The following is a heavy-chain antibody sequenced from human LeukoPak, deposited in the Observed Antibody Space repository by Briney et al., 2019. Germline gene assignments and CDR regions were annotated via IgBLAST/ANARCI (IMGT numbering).Heavy chain of an antibody. Sequence: SVKVSCKASGGTFSSYAISWVRQAPGQGLEWMGGIIPIFGTANYAQKFQGRVTITADESTSTAYMELSSLRSEDTAVYYCARAFCERAAAGLTWCAHFDYWGQGTLVTVSS. CDR3: ARAFCERAAAGLTWCAHFDY. D-gene: IGHD6-13*01. V-gene: IGHV1-69*13. CDR2: IIPIFGTA. J-gene: IGHJ4*02. CDR1: GGTFSSYA.